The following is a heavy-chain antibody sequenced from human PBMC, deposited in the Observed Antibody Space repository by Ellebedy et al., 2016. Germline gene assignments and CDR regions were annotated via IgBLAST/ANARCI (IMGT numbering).Heavy chain of an antibody. CDR3: AKGGVVVTAILTEDY. J-gene: IGHJ4*02. D-gene: IGHD2-21*02. Sequence: GGSLRLXXAASGFTFSSYAMSWVRQAPGKGLEWVSAISGSGGSTYYADSVKGRFTISRDNSKNTLYLQMNSLRAEDTAVYYCAKGGVVVTAILTEDYWGQGTLVTVSS. CDR2: ISGSGGST. V-gene: IGHV3-23*01. CDR1: GFTFSSYA.